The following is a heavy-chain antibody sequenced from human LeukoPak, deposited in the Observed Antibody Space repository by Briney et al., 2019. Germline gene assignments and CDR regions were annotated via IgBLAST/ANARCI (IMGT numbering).Heavy chain of an antibody. D-gene: IGHD2-21*02. J-gene: IGHJ3*02. CDR3: AKAYCGGDRYPGAFDI. V-gene: IGHV3-23*01. CDR2: ISGSGGST. CDR1: GFTFSSYA. Sequence: GGSLRLSCAASGFTFSSYAMSWVRQAPGKGLEWVSAISGSGGSTYYADSVKGRFTISRDNSKNTLYLQMNSLRAEDTAVYYCAKAYCGGDRYPGAFDIWGQGTMVTVSS.